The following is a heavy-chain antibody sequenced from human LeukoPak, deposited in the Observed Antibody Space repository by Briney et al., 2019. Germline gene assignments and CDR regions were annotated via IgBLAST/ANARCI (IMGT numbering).Heavy chain of an antibody. Sequence: GGSLRLSCAASGFTFSSYALSWVRQAPGKGLEWVSTMTSDGGGTYSADSVKGRFTVSRDNFKNTLFLQMTRLRADDTAVYYCAKLDSPWAARGSFDHWGQGALVTVSS. D-gene: IGHD3-10*01. J-gene: IGHJ5*02. CDR3: AKLDSPWAARGSFDH. CDR1: GFTFSSYA. V-gene: IGHV3-23*01. CDR2: MTSDGGGT.